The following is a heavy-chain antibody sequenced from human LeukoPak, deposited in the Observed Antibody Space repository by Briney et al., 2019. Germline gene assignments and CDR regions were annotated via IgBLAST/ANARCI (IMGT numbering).Heavy chain of an antibody. J-gene: IGHJ4*02. CDR2: ISSNGGST. CDR3: ARSRGYDTRDFDY. V-gene: IGHV3-64*01. CDR1: GFTFSSYA. D-gene: IGHD5-12*01. Sequence: GGSLRLSCAASGFTFSSYAMHWVRQAPGKGLEYVSTISSNGGSTYYANSVKGRFTISRDNSKNTLYLQMGSLRAEDMAVYYCARSRGYDTRDFDYWGQGTLVTVSS.